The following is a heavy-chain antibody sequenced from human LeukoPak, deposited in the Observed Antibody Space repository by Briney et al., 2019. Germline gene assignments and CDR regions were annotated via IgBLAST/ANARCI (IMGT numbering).Heavy chain of an antibody. D-gene: IGHD6-19*01. CDR1: GYTFTSYG. V-gene: IGHV1-18*01. CDR2: ISAYNGNT. CDR3: ARDLAGYSSGWYFE. J-gene: IGHJ4*02. Sequence: ASVTVSCTASGYTFTSYGISWVRQAPGQGLGWMGWISAYNGNTNYAQKLQGRVTMTTDTSTSTAYMELRSLRSDDTAVYYCARDLAGYSSGWYFEWGQGTLVTVSS.